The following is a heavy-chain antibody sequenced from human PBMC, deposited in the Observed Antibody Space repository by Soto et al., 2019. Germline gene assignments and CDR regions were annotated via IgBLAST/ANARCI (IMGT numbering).Heavy chain of an antibody. J-gene: IGHJ6*02. D-gene: IGHD6-19*01. CDR3: ARASRYSSGWYRDYYYYYGMDV. V-gene: IGHV1-18*04. CDR2: ISAYNGNT. Sequence: ASVKVSCKVSGYTFTSYGISWVRQAPGQGLEWMGWISAYNGNTNYEQKLQGRVTMTKDTSTSTAYMELRSLRSDDTAVYYCARASRYSSGWYRDYYYYYGMDVWGQGTTGTFSS. CDR1: GYTFTSYG.